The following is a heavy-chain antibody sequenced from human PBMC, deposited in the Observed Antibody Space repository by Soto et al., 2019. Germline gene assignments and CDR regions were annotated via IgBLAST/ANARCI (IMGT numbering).Heavy chain of an antibody. Sequence: EVQLLESGGGLVQPGGSLRLSCSASGFNFGSYGMSWVRQAPGKGLEWVSGLTASGLNTYYTDSVKGRFTISRGNSRNTVYLRMSGLRVEDTAVFHCAKGLGNAKEVWGQGTTVTVSS. J-gene: IGHJ6*02. CDR1: GFNFGSYG. CDR3: AKGLGNAKEV. CDR2: LTASGLNT. V-gene: IGHV3-23*01. D-gene: IGHD2-8*01.